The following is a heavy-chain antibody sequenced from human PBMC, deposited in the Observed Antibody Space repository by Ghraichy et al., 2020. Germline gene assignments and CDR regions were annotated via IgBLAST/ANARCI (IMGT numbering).Heavy chain of an antibody. D-gene: IGHD5-12*01. V-gene: IGHV3-15*01. Sequence: GGSLRLSCAASGFTFSNAWMSWVRQAPGKGLEWVGRIKSKTDGGTTDYAAPVKGRFTISRDDSKNTLYLQMNSLKTEDTAVYYCTTGPIVATTFYYYYYYMDVWGKGTTVTVSS. CDR1: GFTFSNAW. CDR2: IKSKTDGGTT. CDR3: TTGPIVATTFYYYYYYMDV. J-gene: IGHJ6*03.